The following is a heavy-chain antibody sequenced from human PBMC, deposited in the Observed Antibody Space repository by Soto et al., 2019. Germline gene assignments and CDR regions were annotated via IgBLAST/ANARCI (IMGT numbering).Heavy chain of an antibody. V-gene: IGHV4-59*01. CDR3: AGASRKCFAY. CDR2: IYHSGST. Sequence: SETLSLTCTVSGDSISDYYWSWIRQPPGKGLEWIGYIYHSGSTYYNPSLKSRVTISLDASKIQFSLKLNSVTAADTAVYYCAGASRKCFAYWGQGTLVTVSS. J-gene: IGHJ4*02. CDR1: GDSISDYY.